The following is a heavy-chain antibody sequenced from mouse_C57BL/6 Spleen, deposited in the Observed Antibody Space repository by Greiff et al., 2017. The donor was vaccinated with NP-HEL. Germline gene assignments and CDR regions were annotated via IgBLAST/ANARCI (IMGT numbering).Heavy chain of an antibody. V-gene: IGHV1-64*01. D-gene: IGHD3-2*02. Sequence: VQLQQPGAELVKPGASVKLSCKASGYTFTSYWMHWVKQRPGQGLEWIGMIHPNSGSTNYNEKFKSKATLTVDKSSSTAYMQLSSLTSEDSAVYYCARGGAQAYYFDYWGQGTTLTVSS. CDR1: GYTFTSYW. CDR2: IHPNSGST. CDR3: ARGGAQAYYFDY. J-gene: IGHJ2*01.